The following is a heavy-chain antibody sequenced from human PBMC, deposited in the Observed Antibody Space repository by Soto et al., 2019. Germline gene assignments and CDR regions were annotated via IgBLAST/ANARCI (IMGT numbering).Heavy chain of an antibody. CDR2: MHYTGFS. D-gene: IGHD3-10*01. Sequence: PSETLSLTCSFSGDSVTSHYLTWIRQSPEKGLEWIGYMHYTGFSHYNPSLKSRLTISVDRSKNQFTLQLTSVTVEDTAVYYCAILDYVSGSYYMWAENNWFDPWGQGTLVTVS. J-gene: IGHJ5*02. V-gene: IGHV4-59*02. CDR1: GDSVTSHY. CDR3: AILDYVSGSYYMWAENNWFDP.